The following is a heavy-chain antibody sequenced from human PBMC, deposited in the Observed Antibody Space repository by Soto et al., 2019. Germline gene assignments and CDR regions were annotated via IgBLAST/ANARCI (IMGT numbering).Heavy chain of an antibody. D-gene: IGHD2-21*02. Sequence: GRSLRLSCADSGLAFSSYAMSWVRPAPGKGLECVSAISGSGGSTYYADSVKGRFTISRDNSKNTLYLQMNSLRAEDTAVYYCARPLPGGDCCSFDYWGQGTLVTVSS. CDR3: ARPLPGGDCCSFDY. V-gene: IGHV3-23*01. CDR2: ISGSGGST. CDR1: GLAFSSYA. J-gene: IGHJ4*02.